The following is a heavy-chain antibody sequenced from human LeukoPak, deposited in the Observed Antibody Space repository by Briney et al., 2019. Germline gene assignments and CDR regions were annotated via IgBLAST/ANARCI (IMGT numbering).Heavy chain of an antibody. V-gene: IGHV3-13*03. CDR2: IGTAGDT. Sequence: PGGSLRLSCAACGFTFSGYDMHWVRQATGKGLEWVSAIGTAGDTYYPGSVKGQFTISRENAKNSLYLQMNSLRAEDTAVYYCARDYDFEDYWGQGTLVTVSS. CDR1: GFTFSGYD. CDR3: ARDYDFEDY. J-gene: IGHJ4*02. D-gene: IGHD3-3*01.